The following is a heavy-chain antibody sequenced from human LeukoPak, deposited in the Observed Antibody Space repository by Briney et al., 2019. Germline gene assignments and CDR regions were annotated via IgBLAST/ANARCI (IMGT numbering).Heavy chain of an antibody. V-gene: IGHV4-30-2*01. Sequence: SETLSLTCAVSGGSISSGGYSWSWIRQPPGKGLEWIGYIYHSGSTYYNPSLKSRVTISVDRSKNQFSLKLSSVTAADTAVYYCARGEVVAATDGVWFDPWGQGTLVTVSS. CDR3: ARGEVVAATDGVWFDP. CDR2: IYHSGST. D-gene: IGHD2-15*01. J-gene: IGHJ5*02. CDR1: GGSISSGGYS.